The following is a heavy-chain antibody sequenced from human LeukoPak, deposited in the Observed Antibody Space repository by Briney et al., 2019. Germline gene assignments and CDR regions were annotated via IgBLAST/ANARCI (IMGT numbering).Heavy chain of an antibody. CDR1: GFTFSSYG. CDR3: AKKMTTVVTPPNDAFDI. V-gene: IGHV3-30*18. Sequence: GRSLRLSCAASGFTFSSYGMHWVRQAPGKGLEWVAVISYDGSNKYYADSVKGRFTISRDNSKNTLYLQMNSLRAEDTAVYYCAKKMTTVVTPPNDAFDIWGQGTMVTVSS. D-gene: IGHD4-23*01. J-gene: IGHJ3*02. CDR2: ISYDGSNK.